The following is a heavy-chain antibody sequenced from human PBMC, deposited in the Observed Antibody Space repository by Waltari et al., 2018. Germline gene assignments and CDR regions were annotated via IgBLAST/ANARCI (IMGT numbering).Heavy chain of an antibody. CDR2: RKQDGSEK. V-gene: IGHV3-7*01. CDR1: GFPFSSYW. D-gene: IGHD6-6*01. Sequence: EVQLVESGGGLVQPGGSLRLSCAASGFPFSSYWMSWVRQAPGKGLEWVANRKQDGSEKYYVDSVKGRFTISRDNAKNSLYLQMNSLRAEDTAVYYCARYGIAARPFDYWGQGTLVTVSS. J-gene: IGHJ4*02. CDR3: ARYGIAARPFDY.